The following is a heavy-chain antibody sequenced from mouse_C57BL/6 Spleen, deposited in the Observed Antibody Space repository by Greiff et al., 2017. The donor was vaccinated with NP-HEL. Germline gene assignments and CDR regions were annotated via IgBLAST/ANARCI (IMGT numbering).Heavy chain of an antibody. CDR2: IYPRDGST. CDR3: ARSAGTWALIDY. J-gene: IGHJ2*01. Sequence: VQLQQSGPELVKPGASVKLSCKASGYTFTSYDINRVKQRHGQGLERIGWIYPRDGSTKYNGKFKGKATLIVDTSSGPAYMELHSLPSEHSAVSFCARSAGTWALIDYWGQGTALTVSS. CDR1: GYTFTSYD. V-gene: IGHV1-85*01. D-gene: IGHD4-1*01.